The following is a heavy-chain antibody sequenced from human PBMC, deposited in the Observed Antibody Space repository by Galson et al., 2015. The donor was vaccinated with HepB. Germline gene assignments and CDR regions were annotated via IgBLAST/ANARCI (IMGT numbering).Heavy chain of an antibody. D-gene: IGHD6-13*01. CDR2: TYYRSKWYN. CDR3: ARDKEEGYSSSSANWFDP. CDR1: GDSVSSNSAA. Sequence: CAISGDSVSSNSAAWNWIRQSPSRGLEWLGRTYYRSKWYNDYAVSVKSRITINPDTSKNQFSLQLSSVTPEDTAVYYCARDKEEGYSSSSANWFDPWGQGTLVTVSS. J-gene: IGHJ5*02. V-gene: IGHV6-1*01.